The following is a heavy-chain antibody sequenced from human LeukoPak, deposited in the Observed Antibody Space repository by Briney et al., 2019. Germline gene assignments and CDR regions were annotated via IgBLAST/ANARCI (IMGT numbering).Heavy chain of an antibody. V-gene: IGHV3-23*01. Sequence: PGGSLRLSCAASGFTFSSYAMSWVRQAPGKGLEWVSAISGSGGSTYYADSVKGRFTISRDNSKNTLYLQMNSLRAEDTAVYYCARVGDDSSGTATFGIWGQGTMVTVSS. CDR3: ARVGDDSSGTATFGI. J-gene: IGHJ3*02. CDR1: GFTFSSYA. CDR2: ISGSGGST. D-gene: IGHD3-22*01.